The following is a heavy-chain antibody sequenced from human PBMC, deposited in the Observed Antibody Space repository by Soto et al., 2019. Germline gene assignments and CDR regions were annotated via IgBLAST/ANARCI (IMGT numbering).Heavy chain of an antibody. V-gene: IGHV3-30-3*01. CDR3: ARDWGDTLAGPPLGYGMDV. CDR2: ISKDGNYE. J-gene: IGHJ6*02. CDR1: GFTLSDYS. D-gene: IGHD3-9*01. Sequence: QVQLVESGGGVVQPGKSLRLSCVASGFTLSDYSMQWVRQAPGKGLEWVAVISKDGNYEDYADSVKGRFTISRDNSKTALYLPMNTRRNEDTALYYCARDWGDTLAGPPLGYGMDVWGQGTTVTVSS.